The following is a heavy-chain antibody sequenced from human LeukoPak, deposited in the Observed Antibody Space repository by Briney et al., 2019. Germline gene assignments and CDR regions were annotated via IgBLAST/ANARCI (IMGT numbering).Heavy chain of an antibody. Sequence: PSETLSLTCTVSGGSISSYYWSWIRRPPGKGLEWIGYIYYSGSTNYNPSLKSRVTISVDTSKNQFSLKLSSVTAADTAVYYCARHSGYSSGWYPDAFDIWGQGTMVTVSS. CDR2: IYYSGST. J-gene: IGHJ3*02. D-gene: IGHD6-19*01. CDR1: GGSISSYY. V-gene: IGHV4-59*08. CDR3: ARHSGYSSGWYPDAFDI.